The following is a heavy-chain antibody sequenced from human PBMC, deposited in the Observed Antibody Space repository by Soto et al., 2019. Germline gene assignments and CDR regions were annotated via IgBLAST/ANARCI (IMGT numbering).Heavy chain of an antibody. CDR1: EFTFSSYE. V-gene: IGHV3-48*03. J-gene: IGHJ6*02. CDR2: ISSSGSTI. Sequence: PGGSLRLSCAASEFTFSSYEMNWVRQGPGKGLEWVSYISSSGSTIYYADSVKGRFTISRDNAKNSLYLQMNSLRAEDTAVYYCAKSYAGGMDVWGQGTTVTVSS. CDR3: AKSYAGGMDV. D-gene: IGHD2-8*01.